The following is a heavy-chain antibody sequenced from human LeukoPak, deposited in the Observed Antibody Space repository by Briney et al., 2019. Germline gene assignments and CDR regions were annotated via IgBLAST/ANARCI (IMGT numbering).Heavy chain of an antibody. CDR3: AREVGIRDYYYGMDV. CDR1: GGSISSDY. V-gene: IGHV4-59*01. J-gene: IGHJ6*02. Sequence: SETLSLTCTVSGGSISSDYWSWIRQPPGKGLEWIGYIYYSGSTNYNPSLKSRVTISVDTSKTQFSLKLSSVTAAETAVYYCAREVGIRDYYYGMDVWGQGATVTVSS. CDR2: IYYSGST. D-gene: IGHD1-1*01.